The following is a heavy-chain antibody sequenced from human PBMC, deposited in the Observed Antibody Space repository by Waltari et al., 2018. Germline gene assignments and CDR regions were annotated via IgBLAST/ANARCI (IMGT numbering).Heavy chain of an antibody. CDR1: GGSIISYS. V-gene: IGHV4-59*08. Sequence: QVQLQESGPGLVKPSETLSLTCTVSGGSIISYSWSWIRPPPGRGLEWIGYIYYSGSTNYNPSLKSRVTISVDTSKNQFSLKLSSVTAADTAVYYCARFIDPYYYDSSGSDAFDIWGQGTMVTVSS. CDR2: IYYSGST. J-gene: IGHJ3*02. D-gene: IGHD3-22*01. CDR3: ARFIDPYYYDSSGSDAFDI.